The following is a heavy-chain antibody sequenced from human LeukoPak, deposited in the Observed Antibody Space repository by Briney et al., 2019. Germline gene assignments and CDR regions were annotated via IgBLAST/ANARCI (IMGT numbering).Heavy chain of an antibody. V-gene: IGHV3-7*01. J-gene: IGHJ4*02. CDR3: ARDSVARSYCCTEYYFDY. Sequence: GGSLRLPCAASGFTFSSYWMSWVRQAPGKGLEWVANIKQDGSEKYYVDSVKGRFTISRDNAKNSLYLQMNSLRAEDTAVYYCARDSVARSYCCTEYYFDYWGRGTLVTVSS. CDR1: GFTFSSYW. CDR2: IKQDGSEK. D-gene: IGHD1-26*01.